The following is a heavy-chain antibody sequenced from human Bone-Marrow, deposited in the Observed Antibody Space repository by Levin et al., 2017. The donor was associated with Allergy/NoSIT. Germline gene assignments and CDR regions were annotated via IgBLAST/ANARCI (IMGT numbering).Heavy chain of an antibody. CDR2: ISGSGGST. D-gene: IGHD6-6*01. J-gene: IGHJ6*02. Sequence: GESLKISCAASGFTFSSYAMSWVRQAPGKGLEWVSAISGSGGSTYYADSVKGRFTISRDNSKNTLYLQMNSLRAEDTAVYYCAKLGSSSSWGTGGDYGMDVWGQGTTVTVSS. V-gene: IGHV3-23*01. CDR1: GFTFSSYA. CDR3: AKLGSSSSWGTGGDYGMDV.